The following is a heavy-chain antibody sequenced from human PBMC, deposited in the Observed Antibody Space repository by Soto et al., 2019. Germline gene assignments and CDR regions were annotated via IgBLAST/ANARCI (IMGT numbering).Heavy chain of an antibody. Sequence: PSETLSLTCSVSGGSINNNYYYWCWVRHPPGKGLEWIGSVSFTGTTYYSPSLKSRVTTSIDTSRNQFSLKLTSVTAADTAVYYCARVNVTIDLWGLGTLVTVSS. D-gene: IGHD2-21*02. V-gene: IGHV4-39*01. CDR2: VSFTGTT. CDR3: ARVNVTIDL. CDR1: GGSINNNYYY. J-gene: IGHJ4*02.